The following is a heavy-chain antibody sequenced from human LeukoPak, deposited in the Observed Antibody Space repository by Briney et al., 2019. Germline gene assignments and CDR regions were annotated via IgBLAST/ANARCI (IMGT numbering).Heavy chain of an antibody. V-gene: IGHV3-66*04. D-gene: IGHD1-26*01. CDR2: IYSGGST. CDR3: ARQNSGTLGLDY. J-gene: IGHJ4*02. CDR1: GFTASGFSFINYG. Sequence: PGGSLRLSCAASGFTASGFSFINYGMYWVRQAPGKGLEWVSLIYSGGSTYYTDFVKGRFTISTDNYKNTLYLQMNSLRAEDTAVYYCARQNSGTLGLDYWGQGTLVSVSS.